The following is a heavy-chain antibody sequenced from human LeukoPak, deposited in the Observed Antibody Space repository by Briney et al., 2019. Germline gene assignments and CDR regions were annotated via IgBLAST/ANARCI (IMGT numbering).Heavy chain of an antibody. V-gene: IGHV3-73*01. CDR3: ARHAAGGMFDY. Sequence: GGSLKLSCAASGSTFSGSAMHWVRQASGKGLEWVGRIRSKANNYATAYAASVKGRFTISRDDSKNTAYLQMNSLRAEDTAIYYCARHAAGGMFDYWGQGTLVTVSS. CDR1: GSTFSGSA. D-gene: IGHD4-23*01. CDR2: IRSKANNYAT. J-gene: IGHJ4*02.